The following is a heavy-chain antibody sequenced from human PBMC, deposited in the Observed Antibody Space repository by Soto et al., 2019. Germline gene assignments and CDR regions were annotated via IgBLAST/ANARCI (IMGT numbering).Heavy chain of an antibody. CDR1: GGSISSGNYY. J-gene: IGHJ5*02. D-gene: IGHD3-22*01. CDR2: IYYSGST. V-gene: IGHV4-30-4*01. CDR3: AREEYYYDSSGYRIAWFDP. Sequence: QVQLQESGPGLVKPSQTLSLTCTVSGGSISSGNYYWSWIRQPPGKGLEWIGYIYYSGSTYYNPSRKSRVTISVDTSKYQFSLKLSSVTAADTAVYYCAREEYYYDSSGYRIAWFDPWGQGTLVTVSS.